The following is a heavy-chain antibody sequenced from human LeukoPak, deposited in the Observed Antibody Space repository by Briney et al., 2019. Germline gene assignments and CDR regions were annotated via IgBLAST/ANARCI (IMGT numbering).Heavy chain of an antibody. V-gene: IGHV3-21*04. CDR2: ISSSSSSYI. J-gene: IGHJ4*02. D-gene: IGHD6-19*01. CDR1: GFTFSNYN. Sequence: GGSLRLSCAASGFTFSNYNMNWVRQAPGKGLEWVSSISSSSSSYIYYADSLKGRFTISRDNSKNTLYLQMNSLRAEDTAVYYCARDRDGSGWYDYWGQGTLVTVSS. CDR3: ARDRDGSGWYDY.